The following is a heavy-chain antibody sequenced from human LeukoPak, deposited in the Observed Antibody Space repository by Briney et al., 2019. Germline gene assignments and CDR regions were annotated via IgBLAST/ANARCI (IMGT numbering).Heavy chain of an antibody. CDR3: ARLSGSPHPPFDY. V-gene: IGHV4-59*08. Sequence: PSETLSLTCTDSGGSISSYYWSWIRQPPGKGLEWIGYIYYSGSTYYNPSLKSRVTISVDTSKNQFSLKLTSVSAADTAVYYCARLSGSPHPPFDYWGQGTLVTVSS. CDR2: IYYSGST. J-gene: IGHJ4*02. CDR1: GGSISSYY. D-gene: IGHD1-26*01.